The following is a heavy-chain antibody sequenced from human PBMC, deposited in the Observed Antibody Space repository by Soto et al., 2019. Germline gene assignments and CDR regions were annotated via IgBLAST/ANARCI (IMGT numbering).Heavy chain of an antibody. D-gene: IGHD3-16*02. Sequence: ASVKVSCKASGYTFTSYGISWVRQAPGQGLEWMGWISAYNGNTNYAQKLQGRVTMTTDTSTSTAYMELRSLRSDDTAVYYCARELSRGVIVIPVVDYWGQGTLVTVSS. J-gene: IGHJ4*02. CDR3: ARELSRGVIVIPVVDY. V-gene: IGHV1-18*01. CDR2: ISAYNGNT. CDR1: GYTFTSYG.